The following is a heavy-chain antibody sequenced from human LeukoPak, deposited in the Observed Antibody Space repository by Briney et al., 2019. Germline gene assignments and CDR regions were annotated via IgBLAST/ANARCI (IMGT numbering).Heavy chain of an antibody. D-gene: IGHD1-26*01. CDR1: GFTFSSHA. CDR3: ANRPTVGDGWSAFDI. Sequence: QPGGSLRLSCTASGFTFSSHAMNWVRQAPGKGLEWVSTISPDGGTTFYADSVKGRFTISRDNSKNTLSLQTNNLRAEDTAVYYCANRPTVGDGWSAFDIWGQGTKVTVSS. V-gene: IGHV3-23*01. CDR2: ISPDGGTT. J-gene: IGHJ3*02.